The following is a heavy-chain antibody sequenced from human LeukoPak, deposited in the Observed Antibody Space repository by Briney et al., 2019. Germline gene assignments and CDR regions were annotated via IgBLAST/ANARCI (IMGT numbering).Heavy chain of an antibody. D-gene: IGHD3-3*01. Sequence: SETLSLTCTVSGGSISSYYWSWIRQPPGKGLEWLGYIYYSGSTNYNPSLKSRVTISVDTSKNQFSLKLSSVTAADTAVYYCARAGGIYDFWSGYYPSNFDYWGQGTLVTVSS. J-gene: IGHJ4*02. V-gene: IGHV4-59*01. CDR1: GGSISSYY. CDR2: IYYSGST. CDR3: ARAGGIYDFWSGYYPSNFDY.